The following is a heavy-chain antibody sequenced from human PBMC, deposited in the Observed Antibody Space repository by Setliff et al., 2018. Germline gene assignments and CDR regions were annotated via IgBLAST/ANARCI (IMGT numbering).Heavy chain of an antibody. J-gene: IGHJ4*02. V-gene: IGHV3-7*01. CDR1: GFTFTNYW. CDR3: VRTLFLQYYGGRSGGYFDY. Sequence: PGGSLRLSCAASGFTFTNYWMSWVRQAPGKGLEWVANIKQDGSDKYYVDSVKGRFTISRDNAKNSLYLQMDSLRAEDTAVYYCVRTLFLQYYGGRSGGYFDYWGQGSLVTVSS. CDR2: IKQDGSDK. D-gene: IGHD4-17*01.